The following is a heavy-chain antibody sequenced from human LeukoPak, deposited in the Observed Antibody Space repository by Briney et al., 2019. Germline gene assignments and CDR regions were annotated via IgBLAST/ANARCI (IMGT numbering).Heavy chain of an antibody. Sequence: SETLSLTCTMSGGSISPYYWSWLRQPPGKGLEWIGYIYYSGSTYYNPSLKSRVTISVDTSKNQSSLKLSSVTAADTAVYYCARWDAKFDYWGQGTLVTVSS. J-gene: IGHJ4*02. V-gene: IGHV4-59*06. CDR2: IYYSGST. CDR1: GGSISPYY. D-gene: IGHD1-26*01. CDR3: ARWDAKFDY.